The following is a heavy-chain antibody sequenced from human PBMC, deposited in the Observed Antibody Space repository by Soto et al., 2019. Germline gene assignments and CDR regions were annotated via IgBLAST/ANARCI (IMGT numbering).Heavy chain of an antibody. CDR2: INNGGGT. CDR3: ATSSDWSPLLDH. J-gene: IGHJ4*02. Sequence: ASVKVSFKASQYTFTNFYLHWVRQAPGQRPEWMGWINNGGGTIYAQKFQGRLTMTRDTSITTAYMELSRLTSDDTAFYYCATSSDWSPLLDHWGQGTLVTVSS. V-gene: IGHV1-2*02. CDR1: QYTFTNFY. D-gene: IGHD6-19*01.